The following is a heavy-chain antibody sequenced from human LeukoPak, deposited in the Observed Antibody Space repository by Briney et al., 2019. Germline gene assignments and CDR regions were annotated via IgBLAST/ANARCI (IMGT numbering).Heavy chain of an antibody. V-gene: IGHV1-18*01. D-gene: IGHD3-9*01. CDR2: ISAYIGNT. J-gene: IGHJ3*02. CDR1: GYTFTSYG. CDR3: AGVGKGYCVWLLPPMGAFDS. Sequence: GAPVKVSCKASGYTFTSYGISWVGQAPGQGLEWMGWISAYIGNTNYAQKLQGRVNMTNDTSRSTAYIELRSLLCDVRAVYYSAGVGKGYCVWLLPPMGAFDSSGQGSMATASA.